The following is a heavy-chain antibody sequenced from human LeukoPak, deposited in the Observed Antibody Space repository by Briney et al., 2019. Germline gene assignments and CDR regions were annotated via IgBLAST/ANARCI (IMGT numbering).Heavy chain of an antibody. V-gene: IGHV3-23*01. CDR1: GVTFNTYA. D-gene: IGHD6-19*01. CDR2: TGGSDDST. J-gene: IGHJ4*02. CDR3: TKDLMPGLTSGWYFGY. Sequence: GGSLRLSCAASGVTFNTYAMSWVRQAPGKGLEWVAVTGGSDDSTHYADSVKGRFTISRDNSKNSLYLQMNSLTAEDTAVFYCTKDLMPGLTSGWYFGYWAREPWSPSPQ.